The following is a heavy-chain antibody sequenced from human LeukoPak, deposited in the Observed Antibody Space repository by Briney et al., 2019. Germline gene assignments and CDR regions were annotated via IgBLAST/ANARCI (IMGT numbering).Heavy chain of an antibody. CDR1: SGSISSSNYY. CDR3: VRDGCGGSCFHYYYYYMDV. CDR2: ISTIGIT. Sequence: SETLSLTCTVSSGSISSSNYYWSWIRQPAGKGLEWIGRISTIGITNYNPSLNSRVTISIDTSKNQFSLKLSSVTAADTAVYYCVRDGCGGSCFHYYYYYMDVWGKGTTVTISS. D-gene: IGHD2-15*01. V-gene: IGHV4-61*02. J-gene: IGHJ6*03.